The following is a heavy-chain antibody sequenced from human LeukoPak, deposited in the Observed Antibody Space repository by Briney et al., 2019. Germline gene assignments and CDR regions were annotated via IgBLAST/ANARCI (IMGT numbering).Heavy chain of an antibody. CDR3: ARRRKDLNWFDP. CDR1: GDSISNSDYY. Sequence: SETLSLACAVSGDSISNSDYYWGWIRQSPGKGLEWITLINYSGHTFYNPSLRSRVTISVDMPKNQFSLNLNSVTAADTAVYYCARRRKDLNWFDPWGQGTLVTVSS. V-gene: IGHV4-39*01. CDR2: INYSGHT. J-gene: IGHJ5*02.